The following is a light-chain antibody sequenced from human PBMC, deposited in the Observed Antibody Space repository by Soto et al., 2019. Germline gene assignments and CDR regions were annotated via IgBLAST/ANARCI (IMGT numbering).Light chain of an antibody. CDR3: LSYADTAYV. J-gene: IGLJ1*01. CDR2: EVS. V-gene: IGLV2-8*01. CDR1: SSDVGGYNY. Sequence: QSVLTQPPSASGSPGQSVTISCAGTSSDVGGYNYVSWYQQYPGKVPKLMIYEVSERPSGVPDRFSGSKSGNTAFLTVSGLQAEDEADYYCLSYADTAYVFGTGTKATV.